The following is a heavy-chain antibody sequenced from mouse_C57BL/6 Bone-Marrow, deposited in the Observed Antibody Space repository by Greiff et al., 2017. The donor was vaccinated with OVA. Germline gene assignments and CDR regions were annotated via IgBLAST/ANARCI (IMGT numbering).Heavy chain of an antibody. V-gene: IGHV7-1*01. CDR2: SRNKANDYTT. CDR3: ARDNGNYGYFDV. Sequence: EVNVVESGGGLVQSGRSLRLSCATSGFTFSDFYMEWVRQAPGKGLEWIAASRNKANDYTTEYSASVKGRFIVSRDTSQSILYLQMNALRAEDTAMYYGARDNGNYGYFDVWGTGTTVTVSS. J-gene: IGHJ1*03. CDR1: GFTFSDFY. D-gene: IGHD2-1*01.